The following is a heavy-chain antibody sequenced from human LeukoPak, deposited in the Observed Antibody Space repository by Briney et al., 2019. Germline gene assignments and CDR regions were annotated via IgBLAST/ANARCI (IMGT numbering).Heavy chain of an antibody. D-gene: IGHD3-3*01. V-gene: IGHV4-61*02. CDR1: GGSISSGGYY. J-gene: IGHJ5*02. CDR2: IYTSGST. Sequence: PSETLSLTCTVSGGSISSGGYYWSWIRQHPGKGLEWIGRIYTSGSTNYNPSLKSRVTMSVDTSKNQFSLKLSSVTAADTAVYYCARVKPQDFRLTPWGQGTLVTVSS. CDR3: ARVKPQDFRLTP.